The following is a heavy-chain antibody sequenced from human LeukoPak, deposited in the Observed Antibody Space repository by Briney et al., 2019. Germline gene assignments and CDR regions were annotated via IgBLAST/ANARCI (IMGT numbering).Heavy chain of an antibody. CDR3: AKDPRSDGDSFYYFDY. D-gene: IGHD4-17*01. Sequence: GGSLRLSCAASGFTFSSYEMNWVRQAPGKGLEWVSYISSSGSTIYYADSVKGRFTISRDNAKNSLYLQMNSLRAEDTAVYYCAKDPRSDGDSFYYFDYWGQGTLVTVSS. CDR2: ISSSGSTI. J-gene: IGHJ4*02. CDR1: GFTFSSYE. V-gene: IGHV3-48*03.